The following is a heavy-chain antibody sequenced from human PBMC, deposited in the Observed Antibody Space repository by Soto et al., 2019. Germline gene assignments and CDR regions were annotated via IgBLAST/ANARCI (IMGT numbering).Heavy chain of an antibody. CDR1: GGSISSGDYY. D-gene: IGHD2-2*01. V-gene: IGHV4-30-4*01. CDR3: ARVYGGNCISTSCPFDY. Sequence: LSLTCTVSGGSISSGDYYWSWIRQPPGKGLEWIGYIYYSGSTYYNPSLKSRVTISVDTSKNQFSLKLSSVTAADTAVYYCARVYGGNCISTSCPFDYCGQGPLVTVSS. CDR2: IYYSGST. J-gene: IGHJ4*02.